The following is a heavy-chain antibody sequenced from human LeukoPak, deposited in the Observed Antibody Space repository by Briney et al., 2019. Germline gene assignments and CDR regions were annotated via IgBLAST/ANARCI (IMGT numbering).Heavy chain of an antibody. D-gene: IGHD4-23*01. CDR2: ISYSGST. CDR3: AREYGGNSGLYYFDY. CDR1: GGSVSSGSYY. J-gene: IGHJ4*02. V-gene: IGHV4-61*01. Sequence: SETLSLTCTVSGGSVSSGSYYWSWIRQPPGKGLEWIGYISYSGSTNYNPSLKSRVTISEDTSKNQLSLKLSSVTAADTAVYYCAREYGGNSGLYYFDYWGQGTLVTVSS.